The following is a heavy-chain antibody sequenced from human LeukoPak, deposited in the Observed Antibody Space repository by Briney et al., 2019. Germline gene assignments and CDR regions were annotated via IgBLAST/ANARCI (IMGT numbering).Heavy chain of an antibody. D-gene: IGHD1-26*01. CDR2: INPNSGGT. J-gene: IGHJ4*02. V-gene: IGHV1-2*02. CDR1: GYTFTGYY. Sequence: ASVKVSCKASGYTFTGYYMHWLRHAPGQGLEWMGWINPNSGGTNYAQKFQGRVTLTRDTSISTAHMELSRLRSDDTAVYYCARAIFVGYSGFDYWGQGTLVTVSS. CDR3: ARAIFVGYSGFDY.